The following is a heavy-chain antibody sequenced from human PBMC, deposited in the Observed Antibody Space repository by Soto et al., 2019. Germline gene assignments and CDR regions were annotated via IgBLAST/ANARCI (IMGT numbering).Heavy chain of an antibody. CDR1: GFTFNAYS. Sequence: QLLESGGNLVQPGGSLRLSCAASGFTFNAYSLSWVRQAPGKGLQWVSAISTTGGSTYYADSVKGRFTISRDNSKNTLSLQMNRLRAEDTAVYYCARPDGATSNFRYWGQGTLVTVFS. V-gene: IGHV3-23*01. D-gene: IGHD2-8*02. CDR2: ISTTGGST. CDR3: ARPDGATSNFRY. J-gene: IGHJ4*02.